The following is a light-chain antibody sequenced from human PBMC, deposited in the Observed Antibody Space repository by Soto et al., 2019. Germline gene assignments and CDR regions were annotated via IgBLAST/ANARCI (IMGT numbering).Light chain of an antibody. CDR2: AAS. J-gene: IGKJ4*01. CDR3: LQHNSYPLT. V-gene: IGKV1-17*01. Sequence: DIQMTQSPSSLSASVGDRVTITCRASQGIRNGLGWFQQKPGKAPKRLIYAASSLQSGVSSRFSGSGSGTEFTLTISSLQPEDFATYYCLQHNSYPLTFGGGTKVEIK. CDR1: QGIRNG.